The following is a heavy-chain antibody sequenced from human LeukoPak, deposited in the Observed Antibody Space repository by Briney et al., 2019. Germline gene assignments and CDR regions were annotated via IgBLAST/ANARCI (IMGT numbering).Heavy chain of an antibody. V-gene: IGHV3-66*01. D-gene: IGHD5-12*01. J-gene: IGHJ4*02. CDR1: EFSVGSNY. CDR2: IYSGGST. CDR3: ASGPSGYHNT. Sequence: GGSLRLSCAASEFSVGSNYMTWVRQAPGKGLEWVSLIYSGGSTYYPDSVKGRFTISRDNSKNTLYLQMNSLRAEDTAVYYCASGPSGYHNTGGQGTLVTVSS.